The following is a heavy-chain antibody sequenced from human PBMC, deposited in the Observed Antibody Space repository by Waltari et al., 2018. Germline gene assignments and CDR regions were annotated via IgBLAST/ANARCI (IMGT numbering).Heavy chain of an antibody. J-gene: IGHJ6*03. CDR1: GGSISSSSYY. Sequence: QLQLQESSPGLVKPSETLSLTCTVSGGSISSSSYYWGWIRQPPGKGLEWIGSIYYSGSTYYNPSLKSRVTISVDTSKNQFSLKLSSVTAADTAVYYCARHRDYCSSTSCYPYYYYMDVWGKGTTVTVSS. D-gene: IGHD2-2*01. V-gene: IGHV4-39*07. CDR3: ARHRDYCSSTSCYPYYYYMDV. CDR2: IYYSGST.